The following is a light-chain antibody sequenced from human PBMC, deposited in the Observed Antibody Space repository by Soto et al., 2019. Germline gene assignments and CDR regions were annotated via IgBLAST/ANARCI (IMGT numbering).Light chain of an antibody. CDR1: QGISSY. CDR3: QQLNSYPS. Sequence: DIQLTQSPSFLSASVGDRVTITCRASQGISSYLAWYQQKPGKAPKLLIYAASTLQSGVPSSFSGSGSGTEFTLTISSLQPEDFATYYCQQLNSYPSFGPGTKVDIK. CDR2: AAS. V-gene: IGKV1-9*01. J-gene: IGKJ3*01.